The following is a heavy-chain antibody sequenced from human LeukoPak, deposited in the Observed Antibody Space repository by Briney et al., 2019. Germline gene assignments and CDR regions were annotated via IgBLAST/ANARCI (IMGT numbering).Heavy chain of an antibody. Sequence: PSETLSLTCTVSGGSISSYYWSWIRQPPGKGLEWIGYIYTSGSTNYNPSLKSRVTISVDTSKNQFSLKLCSVTAADTAVYYCARLLRYSSSVGWFDPWGQGTLVTVSS. D-gene: IGHD6-6*01. J-gene: IGHJ5*02. CDR1: GGSISSYY. CDR3: ARLLRYSSSVGWFDP. CDR2: IYTSGST. V-gene: IGHV4-4*09.